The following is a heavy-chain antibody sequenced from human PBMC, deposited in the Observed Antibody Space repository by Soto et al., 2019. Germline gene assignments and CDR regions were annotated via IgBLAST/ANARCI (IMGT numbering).Heavy chain of an antibody. CDR3: ARDRGPAVVSDL. J-gene: IGHJ5*02. Sequence: QIQLQESGPGLVTPSQTLSLTCSVSGGSITSGDYYWSWIRKHPVKGLTWMGYIHYDGDTDYNPSLRTLLTMSVDTSVNQFSLRLTSVTAADKSVYYCARDRGPAVVSDLWGQGTLLTVSS. CDR1: GGSITSGDYY. V-gene: IGHV4-31*01. CDR2: IHYDGDT.